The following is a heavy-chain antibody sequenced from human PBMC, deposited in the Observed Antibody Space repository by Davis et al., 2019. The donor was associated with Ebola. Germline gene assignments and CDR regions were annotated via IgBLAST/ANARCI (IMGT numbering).Heavy chain of an antibody. CDR1: GYTFTRYG. Sequence: ASVKVSCKASGYTFTRYGITWVRQAPGQGLEWMGWISAYNGNTNYAQKLQGRVTMTTDTSTSTAYMELRSLRSDDTAVYYCAREKTYYDFWSGYYRRRGDAFDIWGQGTMVTVSS. CDR3: AREKTYYDFWSGYYRRRGDAFDI. J-gene: IGHJ3*02. CDR2: ISAYNGNT. D-gene: IGHD3-3*01. V-gene: IGHV1-18*01.